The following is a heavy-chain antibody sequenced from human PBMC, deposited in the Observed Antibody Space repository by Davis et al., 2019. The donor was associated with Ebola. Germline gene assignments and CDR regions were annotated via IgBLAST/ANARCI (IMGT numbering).Heavy chain of an antibody. CDR2: VGTTGNT. J-gene: IGHJ4*02. V-gene: IGHV3-23*01. CDR1: GFTFSSYA. CDR3: AKRSASGTYYFDY. D-gene: IGHD1-26*01. Sequence: PGGSLRLSCAASGFTFSSYAMNWVRQAPGKGLEWVSSVGTTGNTYYTDSVKGRFTISRDNSKNTLFLQMNSLRAEDTAVYSCAKRSASGTYYFDYWGQGTLVTVSS.